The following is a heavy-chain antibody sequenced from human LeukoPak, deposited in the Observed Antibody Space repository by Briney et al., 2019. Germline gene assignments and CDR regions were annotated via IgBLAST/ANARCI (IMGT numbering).Heavy chain of an antibody. Sequence: GGSLRLSCAASGFTFTSYAMQWVRQAPGKGLEWVAVISYDGSVQYSADSVKGRLTISRDNPKNTLYLQMSSLRAEDTAVYYCARESGDDYGGNSGFDYWGQGTPVTVSS. D-gene: IGHD4-23*01. CDR1: GFTFTSYA. V-gene: IGHV3-30*07. J-gene: IGHJ4*02. CDR2: ISYDGSVQ. CDR3: ARESGDDYGGNSGFDY.